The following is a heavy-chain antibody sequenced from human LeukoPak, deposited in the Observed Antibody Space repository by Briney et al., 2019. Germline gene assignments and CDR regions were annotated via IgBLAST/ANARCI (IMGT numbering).Heavy chain of an antibody. CDR2: INPNSGGT. CDR1: GYTLTDYY. J-gene: IGHJ4*02. D-gene: IGHD3-16*02. V-gene: IGHV1-2*06. CDR3: VRASLLRGLVGYYFDS. Sequence: ASVKVSCKASGYTLTDYYIHWVRQAPGQGLEWMGRINPNSGGTLYAQIFQGRVTMTRDTSISTAYMELSRLRSDDTAVYFCVRASLLRGLVGYYFDSWGQGTPVTVFS.